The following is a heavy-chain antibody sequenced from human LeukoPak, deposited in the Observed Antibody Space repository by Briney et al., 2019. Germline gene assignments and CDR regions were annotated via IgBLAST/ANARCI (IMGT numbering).Heavy chain of an antibody. CDR2: IKSKTDGGTT. Sequence: PGGSLRLSCAASGFTFSSYAMSWVPQAPGKGLEWVGRIKSKTDGGTTDYAAPVKGRFTISRDDSKNTLYLQMNSLKTEDTAVYYCTTDLGLSYTYAAIAVAEDNWFDPWGQGTLVTVSS. J-gene: IGHJ5*02. CDR3: TTDLGLSYTYAAIAVAEDNWFDP. D-gene: IGHD6-19*01. V-gene: IGHV3-15*01. CDR1: GFTFSSYA.